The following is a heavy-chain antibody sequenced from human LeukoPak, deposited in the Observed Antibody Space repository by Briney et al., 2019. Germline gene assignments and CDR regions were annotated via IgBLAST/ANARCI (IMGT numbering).Heavy chain of an antibody. Sequence: PGGSLRLSCAASGFTFSSYGIHWVRQAPGKGLEWVAFIRYDGSNKYYADSVKGRFTISRDNSKNTLYLQMNSLRAEDTAVYYCARSFTVVTHYFDYWGQGTLVTVSS. CDR3: ARSFTVVTHYFDY. CDR1: GFTFSSYG. J-gene: IGHJ4*02. V-gene: IGHV3-30*02. CDR2: IRYDGSNK. D-gene: IGHD4-23*01.